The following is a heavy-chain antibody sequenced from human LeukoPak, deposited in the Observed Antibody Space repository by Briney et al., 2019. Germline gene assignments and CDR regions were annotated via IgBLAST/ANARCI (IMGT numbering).Heavy chain of an antibody. Sequence: GESLKISCKGSGYSFDNYCIAWVRQMPGKGLEWMGIIYPGDSDTRYSPSFQGQVTISADKSISTAYLQWSSLKASDTAMYYCARLGHSSGWYLGWFDPWGQGTLVTVSS. CDR3: ARLGHSSGWYLGWFDP. D-gene: IGHD6-19*01. J-gene: IGHJ5*02. CDR1: GYSFDNYC. CDR2: IYPGDSDT. V-gene: IGHV5-51*01.